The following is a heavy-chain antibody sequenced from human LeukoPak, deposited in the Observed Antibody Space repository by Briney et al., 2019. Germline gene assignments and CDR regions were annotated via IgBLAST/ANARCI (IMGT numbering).Heavy chain of an antibody. CDR2: ISSSGSTI. J-gene: IGHJ6*03. D-gene: IGHD4/OR15-4a*01. CDR1: GFTFSDYY. V-gene: IGHV3-11*04. CDR3: ARDRLRVLPTYYYYYYYMDV. Sequence: GGSLRLSCAASGFTFSDYYMSWIRQAPGKWLEWVSYISSSGSTIYYADSVKGRFTISRDNAKNSLYLQMNSLRAEDTAVYYCARDRLRVLPTYYYYYYYMDVWGKGTTVTVSS.